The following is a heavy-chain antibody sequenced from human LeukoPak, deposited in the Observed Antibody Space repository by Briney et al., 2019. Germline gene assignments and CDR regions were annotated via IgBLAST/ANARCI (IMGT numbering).Heavy chain of an antibody. CDR1: GHSFTNYL. CDR3: ARHDPYYYGSGSYYFDY. CDR2: IYPGDSNT. J-gene: IGHJ4*02. D-gene: IGHD3-10*01. V-gene: IGHV5-51*01. Sequence: GESLKISCKASGHSFTNYLIAWVRQMPGKGLEWMGIIYPGDSNTRYSPSFQGQVTISADKSITTAYLQWSSVQASDTAMYYCARHDPYYYGSGSYYFDYWGQGTLVTVSS.